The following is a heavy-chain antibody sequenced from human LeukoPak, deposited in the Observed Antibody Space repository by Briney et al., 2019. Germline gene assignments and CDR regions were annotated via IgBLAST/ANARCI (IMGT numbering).Heavy chain of an antibody. CDR3: ARDLGYGALDP. D-gene: IGHD4-17*01. V-gene: IGHV3-7*01. J-gene: IGHJ5*02. CDR1: GFTFSSYS. CDR2: INPDGSQT. Sequence: GGSLRLSCAASGFTFSSYSMNWVRQAPGKGLEWVALINPDGSQTNYVDSVKGRFTISGDNAENSLYRQMNSLRAEDTAVYYFARDLGYGALDPWVQGTLVTVSS.